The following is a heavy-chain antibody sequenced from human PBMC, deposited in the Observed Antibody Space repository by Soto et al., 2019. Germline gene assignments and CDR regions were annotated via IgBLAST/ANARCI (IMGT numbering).Heavy chain of an antibody. CDR3: AKNYGSGSQINYYYYMDV. D-gene: IGHD3-10*01. V-gene: IGHV3-23*01. CDR2: ISGSGGST. Sequence: PGGSLRLSCAAPGFNFSSYAMSWVRQAPGKGLEWVSAISGSGGSTYYADSVKGRFTISRDNSKNTLYLQMNSLRAEDTAVYYCAKNYGSGSQINYYYYMDVWGKGTTVTVSS. CDR1: GFNFSSYA. J-gene: IGHJ6*03.